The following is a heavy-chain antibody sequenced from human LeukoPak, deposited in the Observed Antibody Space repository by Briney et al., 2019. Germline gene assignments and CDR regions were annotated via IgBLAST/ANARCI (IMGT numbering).Heavy chain of an antibody. Sequence: GGSLRLSCAASGFTFSSYAMSWVRQAPGKGLEWVSVIYSGGSTYYADSVKGRLTISRDNSKNTLYLQMNSLRAEDTAVYYCARDIGCSGGSCYPRWGMDVWGQGTTVTVSS. CDR1: GFTFSSYA. V-gene: IGHV3-66*01. D-gene: IGHD2-15*01. J-gene: IGHJ6*02. CDR2: IYSGGST. CDR3: ARDIGCSGGSCYPRWGMDV.